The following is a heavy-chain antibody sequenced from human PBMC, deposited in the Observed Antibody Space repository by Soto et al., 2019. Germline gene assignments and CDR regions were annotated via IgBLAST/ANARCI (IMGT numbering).Heavy chain of an antibody. CDR3: AKAQEYSSSLGGDY. CDR1: GFTFSSYG. J-gene: IGHJ4*02. D-gene: IGHD6-6*01. CDR2: ISYDGSNK. Sequence: QVQLVESGGGVVQPGRSLRLSCAASGFTFSSYGMHWVRQAPGKGLEWVAVISYDGSNKYYADSVKGRFTISKDNSKNKLYLKMNSLRAEDTAVYYCAKAQEYSSSLGGDYWGQGTLVTVSS. V-gene: IGHV3-30*18.